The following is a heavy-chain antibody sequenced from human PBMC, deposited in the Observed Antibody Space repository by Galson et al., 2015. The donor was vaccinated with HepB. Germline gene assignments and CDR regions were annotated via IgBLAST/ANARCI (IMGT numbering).Heavy chain of an antibody. Sequence: SVKVSCKASGYTFTSYGITWVRQAPGQGLEWMGWISVYTGHTNYAQNLQGRITMTTDTSTSTAYMELRSLRSDDTAVYYCARGPRPGNPGIAAGDYWGQGTLVTVSS. CDR1: GYTFTSYG. V-gene: IGHV1-18*04. CDR3: ARGPRPGNPGIAAGDY. D-gene: IGHD6-13*01. J-gene: IGHJ4*02. CDR2: ISVYTGHT.